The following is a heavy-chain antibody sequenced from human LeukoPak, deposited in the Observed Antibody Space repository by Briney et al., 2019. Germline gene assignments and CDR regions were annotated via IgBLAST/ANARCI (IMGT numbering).Heavy chain of an antibody. CDR1: GGSFSSSDYY. CDR2: IYYSGST. CDR3: ASATYYDILTGYFVAFDI. Sequence: SETLSLTCTVSGGSFSSSDYYWGWIRQPPGKGLEWIGSIYYSGSTYYNPSLKSRVTISVDTSKNQFSLKLSSVTAADTAVYYCASATYYDILTGYFVAFDIWGQGTMVTVSS. V-gene: IGHV4-39*07. D-gene: IGHD3-9*01. J-gene: IGHJ3*02.